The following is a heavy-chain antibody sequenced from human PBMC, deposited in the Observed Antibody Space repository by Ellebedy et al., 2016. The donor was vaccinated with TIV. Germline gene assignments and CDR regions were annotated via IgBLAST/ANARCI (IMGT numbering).Heavy chain of an antibody. CDR2: IDWDDGK. CDR1: GFSLTTRGTR. CDR3: ARMTSNWFDS. J-gene: IGHJ5*01. Sequence: SGPTLVXPTQTPTLTCTFSGFSLTTRGTRVSWIRQPPGKGLEWLARIDWDDGKLYSSSLKTRLTISQNTAENQVVLLMTNMDPVDTATYYCARMTSNWFDSWGLGTLVTVSS. V-gene: IGHV2-70*04.